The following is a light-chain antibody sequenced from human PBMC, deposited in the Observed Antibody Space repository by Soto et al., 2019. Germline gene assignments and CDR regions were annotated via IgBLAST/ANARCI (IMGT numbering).Light chain of an antibody. V-gene: IGLV2-14*03. Sequence: QSALTHPASVSGSPGQWTTISCAGTSSDVGGYNYVSWYQHHPGKAPKLMIYDVTNRPSGVSNRFSGSKSGNTASLTISGLQTEDEADYYCSSYTSSNSYVFGTGTKVTGL. J-gene: IGLJ1*01. CDR1: SSDVGGYNY. CDR2: DVT. CDR3: SSYTSSNSYV.